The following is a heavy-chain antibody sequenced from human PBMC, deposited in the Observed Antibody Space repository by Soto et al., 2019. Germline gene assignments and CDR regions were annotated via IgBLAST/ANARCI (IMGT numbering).Heavy chain of an antibody. V-gene: IGHV4-59*01. CDR3: ARGYSSSWPYFDY. CDR1: GGSISSYY. J-gene: IGHJ4*02. CDR2: IYYSGST. Sequence: QVQLQESGPGLVNPSETLSLTCTVSGGSISSYYWSWIRQPPGKGLEWIGYIYYSGSTNYNPSLKSRVTISVDTSKKQFSLKLSSVTAADTAVYYCARGYSSSWPYFDYWGQGTLVTVSS. D-gene: IGHD6-13*01.